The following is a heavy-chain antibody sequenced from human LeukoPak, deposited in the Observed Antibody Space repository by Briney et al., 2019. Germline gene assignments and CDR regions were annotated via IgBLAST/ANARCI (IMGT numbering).Heavy chain of an antibody. CDR1: GFTLSSYW. Sequence: GGSLRLSCAASGFTLSSYWMSWVRQAPGKGLEWVANIKQDGSQTYYVDSVKGRFTISRDNAKNSVYLQMNSLRADDMAVYYCARERKSGWLERTYNFDYWGQGTLVTVSS. CDR3: ARERKSGWLERTYNFDY. D-gene: IGHD1-1*01. V-gene: IGHV3-7*01. J-gene: IGHJ4*02. CDR2: IKQDGSQT.